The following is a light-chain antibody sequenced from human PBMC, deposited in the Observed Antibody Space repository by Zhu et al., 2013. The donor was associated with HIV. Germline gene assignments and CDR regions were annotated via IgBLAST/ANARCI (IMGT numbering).Light chain of an antibody. CDR1: NSDVGGYNY. CDR2: EVT. CDR3: SSYTTSSTYV. J-gene: IGLJ1*01. Sequence: QSALTQPPSASGSPGQSVTISCTGTNSDVGGYNYVSWYQQHPGKAPKLIIYEVTKRPPGVPDRFSGSKSGNTASLTISGLQAEDEADYYCSSYTTSSTYVFGTGTTVTVL. V-gene: IGLV2-8*01.